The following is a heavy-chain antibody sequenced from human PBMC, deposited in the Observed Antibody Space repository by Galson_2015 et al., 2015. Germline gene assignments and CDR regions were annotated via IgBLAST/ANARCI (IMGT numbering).Heavy chain of an antibody. D-gene: IGHD5-24*01. J-gene: IGHJ4*02. Sequence: SLRLSCAGSGFTFRSYAISWVRQAPGKGLEWVSAVSGSGDNKYYADSVKGRFTISRDNSKNTLYLQMNSLRAEDTAIYYCAKGGGDGSVYYYFDYWGQGTLVTASS. CDR1: GFTFRSYA. CDR2: VSGSGDNK. V-gene: IGHV3-23*01. CDR3: AKGGGDGSVYYYFDY.